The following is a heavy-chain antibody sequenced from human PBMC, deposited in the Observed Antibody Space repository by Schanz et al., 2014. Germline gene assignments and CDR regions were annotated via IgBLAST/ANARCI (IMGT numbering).Heavy chain of an antibody. CDR1: GVSIGGYY. Sequence: QVQLQESGPGLVKPSETLSLTCTVSGVSIGGYYWSWIRQPPGKGLEWIGYIFFSGSTTYNPSFNGRGAIAVYMSKNQSAQNLTSVPATDTAVYYCARLGVGDKAYYYYGTDVWGQGTTVLVSS. J-gene: IGHJ6*02. V-gene: IGHV4-59*08. CDR3: ARLGVGDKAYYYYGTDV. CDR2: IFFSGST. D-gene: IGHD1-26*01.